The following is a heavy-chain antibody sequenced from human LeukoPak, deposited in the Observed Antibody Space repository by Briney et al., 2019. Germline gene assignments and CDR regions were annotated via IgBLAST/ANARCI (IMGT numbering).Heavy chain of an antibody. J-gene: IGHJ3*02. CDR3: ARDWRDSSGKFPNDAFDI. Sequence: GGSLRLSCAVSGFSFSSHEMTWVRQAPGKGLEWIAYISSSGGTTHYADSVKGRFTISRDNAKNSLYLQMNSLRAEDTAVYYCARDWRDSSGKFPNDAFDIWGQGTMVTVSS. CDR1: GFSFSSHE. CDR2: ISSSGGTT. V-gene: IGHV3-48*03. D-gene: IGHD3-22*01.